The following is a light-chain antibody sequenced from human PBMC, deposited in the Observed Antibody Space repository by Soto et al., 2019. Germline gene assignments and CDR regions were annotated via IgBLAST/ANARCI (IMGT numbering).Light chain of an antibody. CDR1: QTISSW. V-gene: IGKV1-5*03. CDR3: QQYKSYPWT. CDR2: KAS. Sequence: DIQMTQSPSTLSASVGDRVTITCRASQTISSWLAWYQQKPGQAPKLLIYKASSLESAVPSRFSGGGSGTEFTLTINSLQPDDSATYYCQQYKSYPWTFGQGTKGDIK. J-gene: IGKJ1*01.